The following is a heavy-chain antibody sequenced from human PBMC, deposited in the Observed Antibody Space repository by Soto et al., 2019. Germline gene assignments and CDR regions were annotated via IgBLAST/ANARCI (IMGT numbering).Heavy chain of an antibody. CDR1: GFTFGGSA. J-gene: IGHJ4*02. CDR3: TRQTDAVQWLVVPTDYNFDY. CDR2: IRSKTNSYAT. D-gene: IGHD6-19*01. Sequence: GGSLRLSCAASGFTFGGSAMHWVRQASGKGLEWVGHIRSKTNSYATAYAESVKGRFTISRDDSMNTAYLQMNSLKTEDTAVYFCTRQTDAVQWLVVPTDYNFDYWGQGTLVTVSS. V-gene: IGHV3-73*01.